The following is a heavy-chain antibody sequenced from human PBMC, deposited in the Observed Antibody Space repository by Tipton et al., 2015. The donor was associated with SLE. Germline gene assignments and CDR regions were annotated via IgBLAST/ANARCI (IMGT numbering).Heavy chain of an antibody. V-gene: IGHV3-30*19. CDR1: GFTFSSYG. CDR2: ISYDGSNK. J-gene: IGHJ3*02. CDR3: ARGGHYYDSSGYSGAFNI. D-gene: IGHD3-22*01. Sequence: SLRLSCAASGFTFSSYGMHWVRQAPGKGLEWVAVISYDGSNKYYADSVKGRFTISRDNSKNTLYLQMNSLRAEDTAVYYCARGGHYYDSSGYSGAFNIWGQGTMVTVSS.